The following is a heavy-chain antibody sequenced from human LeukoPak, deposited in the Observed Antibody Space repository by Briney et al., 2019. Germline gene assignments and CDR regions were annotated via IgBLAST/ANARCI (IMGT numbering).Heavy chain of an antibody. CDR1: GYTFTSYG. CDR2: ISAYNGNT. V-gene: IGHV1-18*01. D-gene: IGHD3-22*01. Sequence: ASVKVSCKASGYTFTSYGISWVRQAPGQGLEWMGWISAYNGNTNYAQKLQGRVTMTTDTSTSTAYMELRSLRSDDTAVYYCARDAYYYDNSGYYYSDAFDIWGQGTMVTVSS. J-gene: IGHJ3*02. CDR3: ARDAYYYDNSGYYYSDAFDI.